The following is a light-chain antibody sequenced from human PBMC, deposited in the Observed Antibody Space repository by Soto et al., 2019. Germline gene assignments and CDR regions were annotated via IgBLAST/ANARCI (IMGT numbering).Light chain of an antibody. CDR2: GAS. CDR1: QGVSSN. Sequence: EXVMTQFPATLSVSQGERATLSCRASQGVSSNLAWYQQKPGQAPRLLIYGASTRATGIPARFSGSGSGTEFTLTISSLQSEDFAVYYCQQYNNWLTWTFGQGTKVDIK. CDR3: QQYNNWLTWT. V-gene: IGKV3-15*01. J-gene: IGKJ1*01.